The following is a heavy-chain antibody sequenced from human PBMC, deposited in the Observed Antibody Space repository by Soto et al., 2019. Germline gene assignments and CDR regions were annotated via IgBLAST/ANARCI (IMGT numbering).Heavy chain of an antibody. Sequence: SETLSLTCAVSGGSISSGGYSWSWIRQPPGKGLEWIGYTYHSGSTYYNPSLKSRVTISVDRSKNQSSLKLSSVTAADTAVYYCASTIYYDSSGYPLGGGYYGMDVWGQGTTVTVSS. J-gene: IGHJ6*02. V-gene: IGHV4-30-2*01. CDR2: TYHSGST. CDR1: GGSISSGGYS. D-gene: IGHD3-22*01. CDR3: ASTIYYDSSGYPLGGGYYGMDV.